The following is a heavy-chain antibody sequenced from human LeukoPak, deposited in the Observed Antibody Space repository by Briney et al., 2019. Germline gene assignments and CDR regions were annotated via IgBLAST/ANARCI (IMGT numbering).Heavy chain of an antibody. V-gene: IGHV3-30*04. CDR3: ARCRLTTGADNWFDP. D-gene: IGHD4-17*01. CDR1: GFTFSNYD. Sequence: GGSLRLSCAASGFTFSNYDIHWVRQAPGKGLAWVAVISYDGSNKFYADSVKGRFTISRDNSKNTLYLQMNSLRPEDTAVYYCARCRLTTGADNWFDPWGQGTLVTVSS. CDR2: ISYDGSNK. J-gene: IGHJ5*02.